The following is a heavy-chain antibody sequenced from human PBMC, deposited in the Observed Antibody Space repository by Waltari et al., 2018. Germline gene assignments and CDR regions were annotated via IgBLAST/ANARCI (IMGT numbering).Heavy chain of an antibody. CDR3: AVKGRTWIQLWSALDY. J-gene: IGHJ4*02. Sequence: QVQLVQSGAEVKKPGASVKVSCKASGYTFTGYYMHWVRPAPGQGLEWMGRINPNSGGTNYAQKFQGRVTMTRDTSISTAYMELSRLRSDDTAVYYCAVKGRTWIQLWSALDYWGQGTLVTVSS. D-gene: IGHD5-18*01. CDR1: GYTFTGYY. CDR2: INPNSGGT. V-gene: IGHV1-2*06.